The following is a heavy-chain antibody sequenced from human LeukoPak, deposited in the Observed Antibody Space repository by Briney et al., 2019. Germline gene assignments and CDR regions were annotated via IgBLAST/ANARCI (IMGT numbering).Heavy chain of an antibody. J-gene: IGHJ6*02. CDR2: ISWDGGST. CDR1: GFTFDDYT. V-gene: IGHV3-43*01. D-gene: IGHD3-3*01. Sequence: GGSLRFSCAASGFTFDDYTMHWVRQAPGKGLEWVSLISWDGGSTYYADSVKGRFTISRDNSKNSLYLQMNSLRTEDTALYYCAKARGDFWSGEILRYYYYGMDVWGQGTTVTVSS. CDR3: AKARGDFWSGEILRYYYYGMDV.